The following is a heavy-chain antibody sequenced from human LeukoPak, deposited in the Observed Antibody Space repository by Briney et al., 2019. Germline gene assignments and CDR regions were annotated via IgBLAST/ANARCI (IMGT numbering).Heavy chain of an antibody. CDR1: GFTFTSYG. J-gene: IGHJ4*02. CDR2: IRHDGNDK. D-gene: IGHD4-17*01. CDR3: ARADYGDYLDY. V-gene: IGHV3-30*02. Sequence: GGSLRLSCVASGFTFTSYGMHWVRQAPGKGLERVALIRHDGNDKYYAETVKGRFTISRDNSNNTVYLQMNTLRAEDTAMYYCARADYGDYLDYWGQGTLVTVSS.